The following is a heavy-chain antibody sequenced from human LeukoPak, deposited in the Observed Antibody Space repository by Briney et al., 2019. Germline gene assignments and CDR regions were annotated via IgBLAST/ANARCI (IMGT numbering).Heavy chain of an antibody. V-gene: IGHV4-39*01. J-gene: IGHJ4*02. CDR2: IYYSGST. CDR3: ARGVGVTAILYYFDY. D-gene: IGHD2-21*02. CDR1: GGSISSSSYY. Sequence: SETLSLTCTVSGGSISSSSYYWGWIRQPPGKGLEWIGSIYYSGSTYYNPSLKSRVTTSVDTSKNQSSPKLSSVTAADTAVYYCARGVGVTAILYYFDYWGLGTLVTVSS.